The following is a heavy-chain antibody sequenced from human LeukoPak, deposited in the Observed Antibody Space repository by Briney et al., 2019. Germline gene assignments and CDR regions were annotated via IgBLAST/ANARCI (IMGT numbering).Heavy chain of an antibody. CDR3: ARGFSSSWYEFDY. J-gene: IGHJ4*02. Sequence: GGSLRLSCAASGFTFSSYWMSWVRQAPGKGLEWVSSISSSSSYIYYADSVKGRFTISRDNAKNSLYLQMNSLRAEDTAVYYCARGFSSSWYEFDYWGQGTLVTVSS. CDR1: GFTFSSYW. CDR2: ISSSSSYI. V-gene: IGHV3-21*01. D-gene: IGHD6-13*01.